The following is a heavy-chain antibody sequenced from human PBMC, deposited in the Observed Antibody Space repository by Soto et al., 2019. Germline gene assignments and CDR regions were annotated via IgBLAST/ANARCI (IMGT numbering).Heavy chain of an antibody. CDR3: TTDSRTTVPEVSFDF. J-gene: IGHJ4*01. CDR1: GFTFHNAW. D-gene: IGHD4-4*01. Sequence: PGGSLRLSCAASGFTFHNAWINWVRQPPGRGLEWVGRIRSQSDGGSGDYAAPVKGRFVVSRDDSKNIVYLQMNSLKIEDTAVYYCTTDSRTTVPEVSFDFWGHGTLVTVSS. V-gene: IGHV3-15*07. CDR2: IRSQSDGGSG.